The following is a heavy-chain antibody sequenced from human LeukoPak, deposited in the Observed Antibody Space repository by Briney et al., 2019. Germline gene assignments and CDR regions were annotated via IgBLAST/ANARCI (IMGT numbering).Heavy chain of an antibody. CDR2: ISAYNGNT. D-gene: IGHD5-12*01. J-gene: IGHJ4*02. V-gene: IGHV1-18*01. CDR3: ARVATDIVATIYFDY. Sequence: ASVKVSCKASGYTFTSYGISWVRQAPGQGLEWMGWISAYNGNTNYAQKLQGRVTMTTDTSTSTAYMELRSLRSDDTAVYYCARVATDIVATIYFDYWGQGTLVTVSP. CDR1: GYTFTSYG.